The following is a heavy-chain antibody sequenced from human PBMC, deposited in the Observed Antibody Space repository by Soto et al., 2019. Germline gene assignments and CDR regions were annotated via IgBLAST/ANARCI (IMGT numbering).Heavy chain of an antibody. Sequence: GGSLRLSCAVSGFTFSDYYMSWIRHAPGKGLEWVSYISSRGSSIYYADSVKGRFTISRDNAKNSLYLQMNGLRAEDTAVYYCARGYYDFWSGYYISPYGMDVWGQGTTVTVS. V-gene: IGHV3-11*01. CDR3: ARGYYDFWSGYYISPYGMDV. J-gene: IGHJ6*02. D-gene: IGHD3-3*01. CDR2: ISSRGSSI. CDR1: GFTFSDYY.